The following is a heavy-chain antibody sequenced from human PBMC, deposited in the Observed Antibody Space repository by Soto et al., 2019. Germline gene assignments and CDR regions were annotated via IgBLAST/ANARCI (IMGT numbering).Heavy chain of an antibody. CDR3: ARYSPPKKTYDSNPGWFDP. CDR2: VRDTGST. J-gene: IGHJ5*02. V-gene: IGHV4-59*01. D-gene: IGHD3-22*01. Sequence: QVQLQESGPGQVKPSETLSLTCTVSGGSMNIYYWTWIRQPPGKGLEWIGYVRDTGSTNYNPSLKSRVTISIDTSRNQFSLSLSSMTAADTAVYFCARYSPPKKTYDSNPGWFDPWGQGTLVAVSS. CDR1: GGSMNIYY.